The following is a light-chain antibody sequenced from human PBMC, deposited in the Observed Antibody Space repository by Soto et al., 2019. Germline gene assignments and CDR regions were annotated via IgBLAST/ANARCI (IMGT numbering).Light chain of an antibody. CDR3: SSYTRSSTWV. J-gene: IGLJ3*02. CDR2: EVS. V-gene: IGLV2-14*01. Sequence: QSVLTQPASVSGSPGQSITISCTGTSSDVGGYSYVSWYQQHPGKAPKLMIYEVSNRPSGVSNRFSGSKSGNTASLTISGLQAEAEADYYCSSYTRSSTWVFGGGTKVTVL. CDR1: SSDVGGYSY.